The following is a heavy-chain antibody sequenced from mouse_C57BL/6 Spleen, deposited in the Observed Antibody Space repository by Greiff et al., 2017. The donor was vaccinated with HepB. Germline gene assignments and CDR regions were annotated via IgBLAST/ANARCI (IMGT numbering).Heavy chain of an antibody. CDR1: GYTFTSYW. CDR2: IDPSDSYT. V-gene: IGHV1-50*01. J-gene: IGHJ2*01. Sequence: QVQLQQPGAELVKPGASVKLSCKASGYTFTSYWMQWVKQRPGKGLEWIGEIDPSDSYTNYNQKFKGKATLTVDTYSSTAYMQLSSLTSEDSAVYYCARGHYGSSGYFDYWGQGTTLTVSS. CDR3: ARGHYGSSGYFDY. D-gene: IGHD1-1*01.